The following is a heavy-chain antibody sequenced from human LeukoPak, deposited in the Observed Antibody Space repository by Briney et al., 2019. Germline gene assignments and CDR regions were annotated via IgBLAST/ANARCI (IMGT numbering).Heavy chain of an antibody. CDR2: ISNDGKNK. V-gene: IGHV3-30*04. CDR1: GFTFSSYA. D-gene: IGHD5-24*01. CDR3: ARGKMATISYDY. J-gene: IGHJ4*02. Sequence: GGSLRLSCAASGFTFSSYAMHWVRQAPGKGLEWVAVISNDGKNKYHADSVKGRFTISRDNAKNSLYLQMNSLRAEDTAVYYCARGKMATISYDYWGQGTLVTVSS.